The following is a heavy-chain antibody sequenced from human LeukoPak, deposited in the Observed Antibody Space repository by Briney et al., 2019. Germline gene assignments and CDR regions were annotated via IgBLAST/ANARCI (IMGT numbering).Heavy chain of an antibody. CDR1: GFTFSGYS. CDR3: ATHHQAVAAFDI. J-gene: IGHJ3*02. Sequence: GGSLRLSCAASGFTFSGYSMNWVRQAPGKGLEWVSSISSSSSYIYYADSVKGRFTISRDNAKNSLYLQMNSLRAEDTAVYYCATHHQAVAAFDIWGQGTMVTVSS. D-gene: IGHD6-19*01. CDR2: ISSSSSYI. V-gene: IGHV3-21*01.